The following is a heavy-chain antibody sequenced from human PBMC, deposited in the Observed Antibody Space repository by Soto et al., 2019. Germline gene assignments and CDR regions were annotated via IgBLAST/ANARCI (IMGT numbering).Heavy chain of an antibody. J-gene: IGHJ4*02. CDR3: AKDRGLYRLLLDFDY. Sequence: PGGSLRLSCAASGFTFSSYAMSWVRQAPGKGLEWVSGISGSGGSTYYADSVKGRFTISRDNSKNTLYLQMNSLRAEDTAVYYCAKDRGLYRLLLDFDYWGQGTLVTGSS. CDR1: GFTFSSYA. V-gene: IGHV3-23*01. CDR2: ISGSGGST. D-gene: IGHD2-2*01.